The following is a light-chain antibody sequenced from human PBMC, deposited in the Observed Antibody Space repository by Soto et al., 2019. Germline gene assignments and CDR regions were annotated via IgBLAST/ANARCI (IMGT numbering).Light chain of an antibody. Sequence: DIQMTQSPSSLSASVGDRVTITCRASQSISSYLNWYQQKPGKAPKLLIYAASSLQSGVPSRFSGSGSGRDFTLTISSLQPEDFATYYCQQSYSTPPSFGQGTKLETK. CDR2: AAS. J-gene: IGKJ2*01. CDR3: QQSYSTPPS. V-gene: IGKV1-39*01. CDR1: QSISSY.